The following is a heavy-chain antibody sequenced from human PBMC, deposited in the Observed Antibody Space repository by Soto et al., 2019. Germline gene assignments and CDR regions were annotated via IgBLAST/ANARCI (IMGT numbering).Heavy chain of an antibody. CDR3: ARDLRIVVATHDGMDV. J-gene: IGHJ6*02. V-gene: IGHV1-18*04. Sequence: ASVKVSCKASGYTFTSYGISWVRQAPGQGLEWMGWISAYNGNTNYAQKLQGRVTMTTDTSTSTAYMELRSLRSDDTAVYYCARDLRIVVATHDGMDVWGEGTTVTVSS. CDR1: GYTFTSYG. CDR2: ISAYNGNT. D-gene: IGHD1-26*01.